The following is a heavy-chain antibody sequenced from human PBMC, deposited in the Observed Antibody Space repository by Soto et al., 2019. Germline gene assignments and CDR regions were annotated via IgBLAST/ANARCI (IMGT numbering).Heavy chain of an antibody. J-gene: IGHJ4*02. CDR1: GFSLTTSGVG. CDR3: AHRVLRTVFGLVTTTAIYFDF. D-gene: IGHD3-3*01. Sequence: QITLNESGPTQVKPRQTLTLTCTFSGFSLTTSGVGVGWIRQSPGKAPEWLALIYWDDDKRYSPSLKSRLTITKDASKNPVVLTMAELDPADTATYYCAHRVLRTVFGLVTTTAIYFDFWGQGTPVAVSS. CDR2: IYWDDDK. V-gene: IGHV2-5*02.